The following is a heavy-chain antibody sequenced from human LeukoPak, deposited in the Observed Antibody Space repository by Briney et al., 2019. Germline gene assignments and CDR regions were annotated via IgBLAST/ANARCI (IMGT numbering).Heavy chain of an antibody. CDR1: GFSLNIPKMG. Sequence: SGPVLVKPTETLTLTCTVSGFSLNIPKMGVSWIRQPPGKALEWLAHIFSHDERAYSTSLRSRLTISRDTSKTQVVLTMTNMDRVDTATYYCARIRRGDTSWYEDPLDYWGPGTLVTVSS. V-gene: IGHV2-26*01. CDR3: ARIRRGDTSWYEDPLDY. D-gene: IGHD6-13*01. J-gene: IGHJ4*02. CDR2: IFSHDER.